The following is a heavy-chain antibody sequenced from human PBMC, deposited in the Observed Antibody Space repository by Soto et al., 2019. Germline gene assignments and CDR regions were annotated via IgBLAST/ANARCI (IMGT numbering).Heavy chain of an antibody. CDR3: ARDSSYYDFWSGYMGYNWFDT. J-gene: IGHJ5*02. Sequence: SLRLSCAASGFTFSSYGMHWVRQAPGKGLEWVAVIWYDGSNKYYADSVKGRFTISRDNSKNTLYLQMNSLRAEDTAVYYCARDSSYYDFWSGYMGYNWFDTWGQGTLVTVSS. D-gene: IGHD3-3*01. V-gene: IGHV3-33*01. CDR1: GFTFSSYG. CDR2: IWYDGSNK.